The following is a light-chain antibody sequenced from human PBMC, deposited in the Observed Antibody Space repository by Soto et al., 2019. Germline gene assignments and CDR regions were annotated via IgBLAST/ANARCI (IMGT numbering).Light chain of an antibody. CDR1: SSDVGAYNS. CDR3: CSSAPESTYV. V-gene: IGLV2-23*01. CDR2: KGT. J-gene: IGLJ1*01. Sequence: QSALAQPASVSWSPGQSITISCTGTSSDVGAYNSVSWYQQHPHKAPQVIIYKGTQRPSGVSNRFSGSTSGNAASLTISGLQADDEADYFCCSSAPESTYVFGSGTKVTVL.